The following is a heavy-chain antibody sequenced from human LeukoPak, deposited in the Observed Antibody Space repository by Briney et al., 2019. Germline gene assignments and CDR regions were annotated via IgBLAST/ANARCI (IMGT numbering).Heavy chain of an antibody. D-gene: IGHD3-16*02. V-gene: IGHV1-8*01. J-gene: IGHJ3*02. CDR3: ARVPREIASI. CDR1: GYTFTSYD. CDR2: MNPASDNT. Sequence: SVKVSCKASGYTFTSYDINRVRQATGQGLEWMGYMNPASDNTCYAQKFQGRVTMTTDTSISTAYMELSSLRSEDTAVYYCARVPREIASIWGQGTMVTVSS.